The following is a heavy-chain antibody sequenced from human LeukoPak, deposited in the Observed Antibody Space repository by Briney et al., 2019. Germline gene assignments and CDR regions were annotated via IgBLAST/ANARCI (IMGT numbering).Heavy chain of an antibody. Sequence: GGSLRLSCAASGFTFSSYAMSWVRQAPGKGLEWVSAISGSGGSTYYADSVKGRFTISRDNSKNTLYLQMNSLRAEDTAVYYCAKDGHIVVVVAATWGYFDYWGQGTLVTVSS. CDR2: ISGSGGST. CDR1: GFTFSSYA. D-gene: IGHD2-15*01. CDR3: AKDGHIVVVVAATWGYFDY. V-gene: IGHV3-23*01. J-gene: IGHJ4*02.